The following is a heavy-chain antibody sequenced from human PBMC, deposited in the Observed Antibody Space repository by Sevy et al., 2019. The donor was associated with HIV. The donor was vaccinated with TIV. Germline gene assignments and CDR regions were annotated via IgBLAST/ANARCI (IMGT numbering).Heavy chain of an antibody. D-gene: IGHD3-16*01. CDR3: AKDRFVKSSDYYYGMDV. CDR1: GFTFSSYG. CDR2: ISYDGSNK. V-gene: IGHV3-30*18. Sequence: GGSLRLSCAASGFTFSSYGMHWVRQAPGKGLEWVVVISYDGSNKYYADSVKGRFTISRDNSKNTLYLQMNSLRAEDTAVYYCAKDRFVKSSDYYYGMDVWGQGTTVTVSS. J-gene: IGHJ6*02.